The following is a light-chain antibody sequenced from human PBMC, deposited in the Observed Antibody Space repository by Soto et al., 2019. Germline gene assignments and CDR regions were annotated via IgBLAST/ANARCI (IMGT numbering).Light chain of an antibody. V-gene: IGKV3-15*01. CDR3: LQYNRWPPLT. CDR1: QGVSSN. CDR2: NAS. Sequence: EIVMTQSPATLSVSPGERATLSCRASQGVSSNLAWFQQKPGQAPRLLIYNASTRATGIPARFGGSGSGTEFALTISSLQAEDFAVYYCLQYNRWPPLTFGGGTKVEIK. J-gene: IGKJ4*01.